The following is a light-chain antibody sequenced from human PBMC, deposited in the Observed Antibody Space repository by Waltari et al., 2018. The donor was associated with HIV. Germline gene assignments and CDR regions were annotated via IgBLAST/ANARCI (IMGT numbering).Light chain of an antibody. V-gene: IGKV1-5*03. Sequence: IQMSQSPSILSASVGDRVTITCRASQNVESWLAWYQQRPGRAPKLLIYKASTLEYGVPARFSGSGSGTDFTLTINSLQSDDFATYYCQQYNSDFYTFGQGTRLELK. J-gene: IGKJ2*01. CDR2: KAS. CDR3: QQYNSDFYT. CDR1: QNVESW.